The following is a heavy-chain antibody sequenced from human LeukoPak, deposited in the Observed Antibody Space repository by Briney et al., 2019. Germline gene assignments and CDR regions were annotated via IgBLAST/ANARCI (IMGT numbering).Heavy chain of an antibody. D-gene: IGHD5-24*01. Sequence: GGSLRLSCEASGSTLSNYWITWVRQAPGKGLEWVANMKPDGREKYYMPSVKGRFTISRDSAENSFYLQMNSLRAEDTAVYYCATMASNVFEYWGQGTLVTVSS. CDR1: GSTLSNYW. J-gene: IGHJ4*02. CDR2: MKPDGREK. V-gene: IGHV3-7*03. CDR3: ATMASNVFEY.